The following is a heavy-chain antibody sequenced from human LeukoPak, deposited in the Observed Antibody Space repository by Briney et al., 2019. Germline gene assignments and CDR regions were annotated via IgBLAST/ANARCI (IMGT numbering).Heavy chain of an antibody. CDR3: ARGPLRTPSPSSSWYLARGMDV. D-gene: IGHD6-13*01. CDR1: GGYFRGYY. Sequence: SETLSLTCAVYGGYFRGYYWSWIRQPPGKGLEWIGEINHSGSTNYNPSLKSRVTISVDTSKNQFSLKLSSVTAADPAVYYCARGPLRTPSPSSSWYLARGMDVWGQGTTVTVSS. V-gene: IGHV4-34*01. CDR2: INHSGST. J-gene: IGHJ6*02.